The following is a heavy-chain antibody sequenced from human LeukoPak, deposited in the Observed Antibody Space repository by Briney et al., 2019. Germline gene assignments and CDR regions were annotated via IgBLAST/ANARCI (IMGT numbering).Heavy chain of an antibody. D-gene: IGHD6-19*01. CDR1: GGSISSSSYY. V-gene: IGHV4-39*07. CDR2: IYYSGST. CDR3: ARSAVAVAGNWFDP. J-gene: IGHJ5*02. Sequence: SETLSLTCAVYGGSISSSSYYWGWIRQPPGKGLEWIGSIYYSGSTYYNPSLKSRVTISVDTSKNQFSLKLSSVTAADTAVYYCARSAVAVAGNWFDPWGQGTLVTVSS.